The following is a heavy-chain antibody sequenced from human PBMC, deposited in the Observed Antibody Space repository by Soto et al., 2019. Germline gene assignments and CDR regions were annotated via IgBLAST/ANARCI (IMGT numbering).Heavy chain of an antibody. V-gene: IGHV3-23*01. CDR3: ARDYGMDV. J-gene: IGHJ6*02. CDR2: IRSSGGST. Sequence: EVQLLESGGGLVQPGGSPRLSCAASGFTFSNYAMSWVRQAPGKGLECVSRIRSSGGSTYYSDSVKGRFTISRDNSKNTLYLQMNSLRVEDTAVYFCARDYGMDVWGQGTTVTVSS. CDR1: GFTFSNYA.